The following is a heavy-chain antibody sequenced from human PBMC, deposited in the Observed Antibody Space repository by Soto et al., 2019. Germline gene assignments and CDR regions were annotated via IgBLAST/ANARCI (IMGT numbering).Heavy chain of an antibody. Sequence: PGGSLRLSCEASGFTFSSYAMSWVRQAPGKGLEWVSTITGSGGKTEYADSVKGRFIISRDNSKNTLYLQMNSLRAEDTAVYYYASPRFDIVLVPAATGGYYYYYGMDVWGQGTTVTVSS. J-gene: IGHJ6*02. CDR1: GFTFSSYA. V-gene: IGHV3-23*01. D-gene: IGHD2-2*01. CDR3: ASPRFDIVLVPAATGGYYYYYGMDV. CDR2: ITGSGGKT.